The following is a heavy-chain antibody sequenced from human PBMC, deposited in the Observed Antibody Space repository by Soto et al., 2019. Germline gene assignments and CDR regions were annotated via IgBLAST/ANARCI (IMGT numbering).Heavy chain of an antibody. CDR2: IYYSGST. CDR3: ARANWYFDY. J-gene: IGHJ4*02. CDR1: GGSINDHY. D-gene: IGHD7-27*01. Sequence: QVQLQESGPGLVKPSETLSLTCTVSGGSINDHYWSWIRQPPGQGLEWIGYIYYSGSTNYSPSLKSRVTISVDTSKKQFSLKLSSLTAADTAIYYCARANWYFDYWGQGTLVTVSS. V-gene: IGHV4-59*11.